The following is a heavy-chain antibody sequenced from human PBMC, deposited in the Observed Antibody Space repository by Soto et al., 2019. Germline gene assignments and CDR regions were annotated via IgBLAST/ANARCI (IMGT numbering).Heavy chain of an antibody. CDR2: ISSSGSPI. V-gene: IGHV3-48*01. CDR3: ARGGWPPLVDY. J-gene: IGHJ4*02. CDR1: GFNFNNYA. Sequence: EVQLVESGGGLVQPGGSLRLSCAASGFNFNNYAMDWVRQAPGKGLEWLSDISSSGSPIYYADSVKGRFTISRDNAKNALYLQMNNRRGEDTAVYYCARGGWPPLVDYCGQGPLLTVSS. D-gene: IGHD5-12*01.